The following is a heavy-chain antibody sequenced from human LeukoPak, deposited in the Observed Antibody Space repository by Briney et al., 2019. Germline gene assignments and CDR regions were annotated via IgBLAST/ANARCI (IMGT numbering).Heavy chain of an antibody. CDR1: GYTFTSNY. CDR2: IYPRDGST. Sequence: ASVKVSCKASGYTFTSNYIHWVRQAPGQGLEWMGMIYPRDGSTSCAQRFQGRVTVTRDTSTSTVHMELSGLRSEDTAVYYCARDQEGFDYWGQGTLVTVSS. V-gene: IGHV1-46*01. J-gene: IGHJ4*02. CDR3: ARDQEGFDY.